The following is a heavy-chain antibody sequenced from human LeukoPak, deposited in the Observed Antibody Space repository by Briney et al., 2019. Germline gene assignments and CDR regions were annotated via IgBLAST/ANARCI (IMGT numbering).Heavy chain of an antibody. CDR1: GGPISGGYFY. CDR3: ASDTVPHHMDV. D-gene: IGHD3-10*02. CDR2: IYHSGSS. Sequence: SQTLSLTCTVSGGPISGGYFYWTWIRQHPGKGLEWIGYIYHSGSSFYNPSLKSRVAISVDTSKNQISLNLRSVTAADTAVYYCASDTVPHHMDVWGKGTAVIVSS. J-gene: IGHJ6*03. V-gene: IGHV4-31*03.